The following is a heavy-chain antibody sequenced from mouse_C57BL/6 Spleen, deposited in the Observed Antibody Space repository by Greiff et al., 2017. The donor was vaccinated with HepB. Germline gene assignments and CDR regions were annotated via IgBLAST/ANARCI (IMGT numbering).Heavy chain of an antibody. Sequence: EVKLMESGPELVKPGASVKISCKASGYSFTDYNMNWVKQSNGKSLEWIGVINPNYGTTSYNQKFKGKATLTVDQSSSTAYMQLNSLTSEDSAVDYCAREVGPAWFAYWGQGTLVTVSA. V-gene: IGHV1-39*01. D-gene: IGHD1-1*02. CDR2: INPNYGTT. CDR1: GYSFTDYN. J-gene: IGHJ3*01. CDR3: AREVGPAWFAY.